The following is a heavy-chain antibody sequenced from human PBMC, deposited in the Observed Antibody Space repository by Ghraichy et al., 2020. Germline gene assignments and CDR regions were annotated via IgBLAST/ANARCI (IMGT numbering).Heavy chain of an antibody. J-gene: IGHJ4*02. V-gene: IGHV3-74*01. CDR2: ISKDGSGK. Sequence: GESLNISCAASGFSFGNFWMHWVRQAPGKGLEWVSRISKDGSGKIYADSMKGRLTTSRDNAKNTLYLQMNSLRLKDTGVYFCARDGDHYNFDYWGQGTLVTVSS. CDR3: ARDGDHYNFDY. D-gene: IGHD5-24*01. CDR1: GFSFGNFW.